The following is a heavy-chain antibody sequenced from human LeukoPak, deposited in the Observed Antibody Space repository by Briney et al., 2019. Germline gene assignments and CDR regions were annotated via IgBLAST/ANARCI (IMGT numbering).Heavy chain of an antibody. V-gene: IGHV3-30-3*01. CDR2: VSSDGSSK. CDR3: ASWRGSGSGSFSGPLDY. Sequence: GSLRLSCAASGFTFSRPPMHWVRQAPGKGLAWVAFVSSDGSSKYYGDSVKGRFIISRDSSENMLHLQMNSLRAEDTAVYYCASWRGSGSGSFSGPLDYWGQGTLVTVSS. J-gene: IGHJ4*02. CDR1: GFTFSRPP. D-gene: IGHD3-10*01.